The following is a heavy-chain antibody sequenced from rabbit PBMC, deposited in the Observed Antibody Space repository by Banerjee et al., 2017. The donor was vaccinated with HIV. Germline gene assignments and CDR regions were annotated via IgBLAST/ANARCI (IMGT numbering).Heavy chain of an antibody. Sequence: QEQLEESGGDLVKPEGSLTLTCTASGFTISSSYWICWVRQAPGKGLELIGCIYTGDSGTTWYASWVNGRFTTSKTSSTTVTLQMTSLTAADTATYFCARGSNYYAFNLWGQGTLVTVS. J-gene: IGHJ4*01. CDR1: GFTISSSYW. D-gene: IGHD8-1*01. V-gene: IGHV1S45*01. CDR3: ARGSNYYAFNL. CDR2: IYTGDSGTT.